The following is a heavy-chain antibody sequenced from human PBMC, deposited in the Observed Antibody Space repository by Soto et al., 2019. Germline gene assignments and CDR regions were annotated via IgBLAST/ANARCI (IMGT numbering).Heavy chain of an antibody. J-gene: IGHJ4*02. V-gene: IGHV1-3*01. CDR2: INAGNGNT. CDR3: AVFWFGELKPNY. Sequence: ASVKVSCKASGYTFTSYAMHWVRQAPGQRLEWMGWINAGNGNTKYPQKFQGRVTITRDTSASTAYMELSSLRSEDTAVYYCAVFWFGELKPNYWGQGTLVAVSS. D-gene: IGHD3-10*01. CDR1: GYTFTSYA.